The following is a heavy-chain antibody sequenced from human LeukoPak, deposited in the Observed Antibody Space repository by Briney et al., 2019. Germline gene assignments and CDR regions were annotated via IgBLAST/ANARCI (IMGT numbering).Heavy chain of an antibody. CDR3: ARRLTQYDCFDP. Sequence: SQTLSLTCAISGDIVSSNSVTWNWIRQSPSRGLEWLGRTYYRSTWYNDYAVSVRGRITVNPNTSKNQFSLHLNSVTPEDTAVYYCARRLTQYDCFDPWGQGILVTVSS. J-gene: IGHJ5*02. V-gene: IGHV6-1*01. D-gene: IGHD2-2*01. CDR1: GDIVSSNSVT. CDR2: TYYRSTWYN.